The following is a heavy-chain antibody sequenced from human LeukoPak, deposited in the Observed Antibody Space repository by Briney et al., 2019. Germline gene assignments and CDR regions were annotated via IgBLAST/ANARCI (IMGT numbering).Heavy chain of an antibody. V-gene: IGHV4-38-2*02. CDR1: GYSISSGYY. D-gene: IGHD2-21*02. J-gene: IGHJ5*02. CDR2: IYHSGST. Sequence: SETLSLTCTVSGYSISSGYYWGWIRQPPGKGLEWIGSIYHSGSTYYNPSLKSRVTISVDTSKNQFSLKLSSVTAADTAVYYCARGLTRSGIVVVTDRFDPWGQGTLVTVSS. CDR3: ARGLTRSGIVVVTDRFDP.